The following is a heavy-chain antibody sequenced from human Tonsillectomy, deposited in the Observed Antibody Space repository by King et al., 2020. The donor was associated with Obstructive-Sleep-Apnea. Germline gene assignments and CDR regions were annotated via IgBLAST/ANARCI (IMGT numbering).Heavy chain of an antibody. CDR3: ARDRRRYTYGEYYFDY. CDR2: ISSSSTTI. CDR1: GFTFSSYS. V-gene: IGHV3-48*04. J-gene: IGHJ4*02. D-gene: IGHD5-18*01. Sequence: EVQLVESGGGLVQPGGSLRLSCAASGFTFSSYSMNWVRQAPGKGLEGVSYISSSSTTIYYADSVKGRFTISRDNAKNSLYLQMNSLRAEDTAVFYCARDRRRYTYGEYYFDYWGQGTLVTVSS.